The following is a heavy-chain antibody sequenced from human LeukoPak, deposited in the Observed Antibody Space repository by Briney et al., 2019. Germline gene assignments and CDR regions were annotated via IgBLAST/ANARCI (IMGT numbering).Heavy chain of an antibody. CDR2: IIPIFGTA. CDR1: GGTFSSYA. CDR3: ARGIAAYYYYYMDV. V-gene: IGHV1-69*05. D-gene: IGHD2-21*01. Sequence: GASVKVSCKASGGTFSSYAISWVRQAPGQGLEWMGGIIPIFGTANYAQKFQGRVTITTDESTSTAYMELSSLRSEDTAVYYCARGIAAYYYYYMDVWGKGTTVTVSS. J-gene: IGHJ6*03.